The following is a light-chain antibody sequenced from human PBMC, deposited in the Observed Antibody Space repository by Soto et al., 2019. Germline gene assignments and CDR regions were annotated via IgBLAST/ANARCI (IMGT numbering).Light chain of an antibody. Sequence: DIQLTQSPSFLSASVGDRVTITCRASQGISSYLAWYQQSPEKAPKLLIYSASTLQSGVPSRFSGSGSETEFTLTISSLQPDDFATYYCQQYSTFSRTFGQGTKVEIK. CDR2: SAS. J-gene: IGKJ1*01. CDR1: QGISSY. V-gene: IGKV1-9*01. CDR3: QQYSTFSRT.